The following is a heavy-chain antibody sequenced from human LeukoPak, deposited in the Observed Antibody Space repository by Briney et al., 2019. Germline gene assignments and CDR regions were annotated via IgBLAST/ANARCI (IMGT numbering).Heavy chain of an antibody. D-gene: IGHD5-18*01. CDR3: AKTKGYSYGYYFDY. Sequence: GGSLRLSCAASGFPFSSYAMHWVRKSLGKGLEWVAVMSYDGFNKYYADSVKGRFTISRDNSKNTLYLQMNSLRAEDTAVYYCAKTKGYSYGYYFDYWGQGTLVTVSS. J-gene: IGHJ4*02. CDR2: MSYDGFNK. V-gene: IGHV3-30*18. CDR1: GFPFSSYA.